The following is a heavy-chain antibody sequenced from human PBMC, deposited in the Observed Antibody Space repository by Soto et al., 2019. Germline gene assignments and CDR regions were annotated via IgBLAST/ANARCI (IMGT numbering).Heavy chain of an antibody. CDR1: GYTFTTYG. V-gene: IGHV1-18*01. D-gene: IGHD2-21*02. Sequence: QVQLVQSGGEVKMPGASVKVSCKASGYTFTTYGISWVRQAPGQGLEWMGWINTNTGNTYCAQKLQDRVTMTTDKSTSTAYMELRSLRSDDTAVYYCARKSCVGDCYAFDPWGQGTLVTVSS. CDR3: ARKSCVGDCYAFDP. CDR2: INTNTGNT. J-gene: IGHJ5*02.